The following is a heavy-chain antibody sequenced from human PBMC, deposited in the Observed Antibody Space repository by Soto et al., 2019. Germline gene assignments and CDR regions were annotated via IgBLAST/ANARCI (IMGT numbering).Heavy chain of an antibody. CDR2: IKSETDGGTA. J-gene: IGHJ4*02. CDR3: TTGIYYDLLTGYHDVAY. Sequence: GGSLRLSCAASGFNLSHPWMTWVRQAAGKGLEWVGRIKSETDGGTADYAAPVKGRITISRDDSKNTVYLQMNSLKTEDTAVYYCTTGIYYDLLTGYHDVAYWGQGALVTVSS. CDR1: GFNLSHPW. D-gene: IGHD3-9*01. V-gene: IGHV3-15*01.